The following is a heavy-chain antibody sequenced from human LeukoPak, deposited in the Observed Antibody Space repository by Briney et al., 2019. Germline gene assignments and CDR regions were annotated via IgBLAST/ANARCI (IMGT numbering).Heavy chain of an antibody. J-gene: IGHJ3*02. V-gene: IGHV3-30-3*02. CDR1: GFTFSSYA. D-gene: IGHD3-22*01. Sequence: GGSLRLSCAASGFTFSSYAMHWVRQAPGKGLEWVAVISYDGSNKYYADSVKGRFTISRDNSKNTLYLQMNSLRAEDTAVYYCAKSSSSGYVDGPDIWGQGTMVTVSS. CDR3: AKSSSSGYVDGPDI. CDR2: ISYDGSNK.